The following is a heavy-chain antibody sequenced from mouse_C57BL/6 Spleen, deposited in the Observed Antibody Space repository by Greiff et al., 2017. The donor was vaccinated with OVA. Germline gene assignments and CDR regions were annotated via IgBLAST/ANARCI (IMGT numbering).Heavy chain of an antibody. D-gene: IGHD1-1*01. J-gene: IGHJ2*01. V-gene: IGHV1-15*01. CDR1: GYTFTDYE. CDR2: IDPETGGT. CDR3: TRGTTVPP. Sequence: QVHVKQSGAELVRPGASVTLSCKASGYTFTDYEMHWVKQTPVHGLEWIGAIDPETGGTAYNQKFKGKAILTADKSSSTAYMELRSLTSEDSAVYYCTRGTTVPPWGQGTTLTVSS.